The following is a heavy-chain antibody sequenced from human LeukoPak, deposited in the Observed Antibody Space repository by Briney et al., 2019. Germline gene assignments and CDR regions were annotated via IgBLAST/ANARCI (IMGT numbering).Heavy chain of an antibody. CDR1: GFTFSSYA. CDR2: ISGGGGST. V-gene: IGHV3-23*01. J-gene: IGHJ4*02. D-gene: IGHD4-23*01. CDR3: AKDGYYGGNAPTYFDY. Sequence: GGSLSLSCAASGFTFSSYAMSWVRQAPGKGLEWVSTISGGGGSTYYADSVKGRFTISRDNFKNTLYLRMNSLRAEDAAVYYCAKDGYYGGNAPTYFDYWGQGTLVTVSS.